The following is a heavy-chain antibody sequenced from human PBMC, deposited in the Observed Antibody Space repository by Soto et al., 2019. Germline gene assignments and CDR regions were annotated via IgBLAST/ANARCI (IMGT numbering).Heavy chain of an antibody. J-gene: IGHJ6*02. V-gene: IGHV1-2*04. CDR3: ARDSSSWYGLSDYYYGMDV. D-gene: IGHD6-13*01. CDR2: INPNSGGT. Sequence: QVQLVQSGAEVKKPGASVKVSCKASGYTFTGYYMHWVRQAPGQGLEWMGWINPNSGGTNYAQKSQGWVTMTRDTSISTAYMELSRLRSDDTAVYYCARDSSSWYGLSDYYYGMDVWGQGTTVTVSS. CDR1: GYTFTGYY.